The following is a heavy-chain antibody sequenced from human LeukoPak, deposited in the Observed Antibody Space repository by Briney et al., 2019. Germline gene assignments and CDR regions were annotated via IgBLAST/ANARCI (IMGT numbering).Heavy chain of an antibody. CDR2: ISAYNGNT. CDR1: GYTFTSYG. Sequence: GASVKVSCKASGYTFTSYGISWVRQAPGQGLEWMGWISAYNGNTNYAQKLQGRVTMTTDTSTSTAYMELRSLRSDDTAVYYCARDSSDHYGDNWFDPWGQGTLVTVSS. CDR3: ARDSSDHYGDNWFDP. J-gene: IGHJ5*02. V-gene: IGHV1-18*01. D-gene: IGHD4-17*01.